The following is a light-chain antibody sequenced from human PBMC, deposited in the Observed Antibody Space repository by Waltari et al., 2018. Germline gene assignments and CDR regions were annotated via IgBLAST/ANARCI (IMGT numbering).Light chain of an antibody. CDR1: GSNIGAYD. Sequence: QSVLTQPPSVSGAPGQRVAISCTGSGSNIGAYDVHWYPQNPGKSPKLLIYGVNTRPVGVPDRFSGSQFGTSASLAITGLQAEDEADYYCQTYDPDLSVVFGGGTKLTVL. V-gene: IGLV1-40*01. CDR3: QTYDPDLSVV. CDR2: GVN. J-gene: IGLJ2*01.